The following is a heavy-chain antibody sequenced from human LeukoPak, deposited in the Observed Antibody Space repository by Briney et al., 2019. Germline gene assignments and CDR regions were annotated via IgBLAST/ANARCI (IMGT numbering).Heavy chain of an antibody. CDR1: GGSISSYY. CDR2: IYYSGST. CDR3: AIFRALSGGWAFDI. Sequence: KPSETLSLTCTVSGGSISSYYWSWIRQPPGKGLEWIGYIYYSGSTNYNPSLKSRVTISVDTSKNQFSLKLSSVTAADTAVYYCAIFRALSGGWAFDIGGKGTMVTVSS. V-gene: IGHV4-59*01. J-gene: IGHJ3*02. D-gene: IGHD2-15*01.